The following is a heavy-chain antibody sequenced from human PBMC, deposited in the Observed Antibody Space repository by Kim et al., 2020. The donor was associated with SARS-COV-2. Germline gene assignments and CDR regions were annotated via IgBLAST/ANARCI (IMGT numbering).Heavy chain of an antibody. CDR2: IYSGGST. V-gene: IGHV3-66*01. D-gene: IGHD3-3*01. Sequence: GGSLRLSCAASGFTVSSNYMSWVRQAPGKGLEWVSVIYSGGSTYYADSVKGRFTISRDNSKNTLYLQMNSLRAEDTAVYYCASWSGYLGARAYYYYYYYMDVWGKGTTVTVSS. CDR3: ASWSGYLGARAYYYYYYYMDV. CDR1: GFTVSSNY. J-gene: IGHJ6*03.